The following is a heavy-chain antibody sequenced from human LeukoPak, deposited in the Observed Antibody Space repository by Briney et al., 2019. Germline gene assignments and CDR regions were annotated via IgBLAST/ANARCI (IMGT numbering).Heavy chain of an antibody. CDR1: GYTFTSYG. CDR2: ISAYNGNT. V-gene: IGHV1-18*01. D-gene: IGHD3-3*01. CDR3: ARSSHDFWSVGFDP. J-gene: IGHJ5*02. Sequence: GASVKVSCKASGYTFTSYGISGVRQAPGQGLEWMGWISAYNGNTNYAQKLQGRVTMTTDTSTSTAYMELRSLRSDDTAVYYCARSSHDFWSVGFDPWGQGTLVTVSS.